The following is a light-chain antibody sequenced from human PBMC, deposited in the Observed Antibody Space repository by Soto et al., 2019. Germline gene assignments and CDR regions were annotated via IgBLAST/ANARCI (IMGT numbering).Light chain of an antibody. V-gene: IGKV3-20*01. CDR2: GAS. Sequence: IVLTQSPCTLSWSPGERATLSCRASQSVSSSSLAWYQQKPGQAPRLLIYGASSRATGIPDRFSGSGSGTDFTLTISSMQPEDFTVYSCLQYHNLWAFGQGTKVDIK. CDR1: QSVSSSS. CDR3: LQYHNLWA. J-gene: IGKJ1*01.